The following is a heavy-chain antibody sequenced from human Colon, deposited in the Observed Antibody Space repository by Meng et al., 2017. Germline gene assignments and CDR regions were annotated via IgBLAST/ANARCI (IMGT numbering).Heavy chain of an antibody. Sequence: GRSLRPSCAASGFTFSSYWMSWVRQAPGKGLEWVAKRKKVVSEKNYVDSVKGRFTISRDNAKNTLYLQMNSLRAEDTAVYYCARAYYYDGSGYYDDAFDIWGQGTMVTVSS. CDR3: ARAYYYDGSGYYDDAFDI. D-gene: IGHD3-22*01. CDR1: GFTFSSYW. CDR2: RKKVVSEK. J-gene: IGHJ3*02. V-gene: IGHV3-7*01.